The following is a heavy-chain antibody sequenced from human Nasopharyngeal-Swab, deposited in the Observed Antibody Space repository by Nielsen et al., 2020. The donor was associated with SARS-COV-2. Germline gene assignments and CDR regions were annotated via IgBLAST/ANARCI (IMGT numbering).Heavy chain of an antibody. V-gene: IGHV5-51*01. D-gene: IGHD6-19*01. CDR1: GYSFTSYW. CDR3: ARAVAGTYYYYGMDV. J-gene: IGHJ6*02. Sequence: KVSCKGSGYSFTSYWIGWVRQMPGKGLEWMGIIYPGDSDTRYSPSFQGQVTISADKSTSTAYLQWSSLKASDTAMYYCARAVAGTYYYYGMDVWGQGTTVTVSS. CDR2: IYPGDSDT.